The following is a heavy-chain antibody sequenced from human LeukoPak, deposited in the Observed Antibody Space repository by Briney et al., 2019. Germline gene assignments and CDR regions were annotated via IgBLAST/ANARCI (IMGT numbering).Heavy chain of an antibody. CDR3: AKTAPTRYFDY. Sequence: GGSLRLSXAAXXXXXXSXAXSWVRQXXXXXXXXXSAISGSGGSTYYADSVKGRFTISRDNSKNTLYLQMNSLRAEDTAVYYCAKTAPTRYFDYWGQGTLVTVSS. V-gene: IGHV3-23*01. CDR2: ISGSGGST. CDR1: XXXXXSXA. J-gene: IGHJ4*02.